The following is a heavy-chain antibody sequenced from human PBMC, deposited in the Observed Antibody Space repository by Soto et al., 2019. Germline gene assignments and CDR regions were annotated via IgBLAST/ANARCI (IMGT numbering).Heavy chain of an antibody. CDR2: ISHSGST. Sequence: QVQLQESGPGLVKPSQTLSLTCTVSGGSINSGGYDWSWIRQHPGKGLEWIGYISHSGSTYYNPYLKSRVTISVDTSKNQFSLKLSSVTAADTAVYYCARRYYYGSGTYYDAFDIWGQGTMVTVSS. CDR1: GGSINSGGYD. J-gene: IGHJ3*02. V-gene: IGHV4-31*03. D-gene: IGHD3-10*01. CDR3: ARRYYYGSGTYYDAFDI.